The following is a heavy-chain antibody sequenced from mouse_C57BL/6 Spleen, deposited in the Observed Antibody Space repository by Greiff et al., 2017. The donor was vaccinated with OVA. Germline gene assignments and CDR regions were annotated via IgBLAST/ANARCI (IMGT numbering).Heavy chain of an antibody. Sequence: EVQLQESGPELVKPGASVKIPCKASGYTFTGYNMAWVKQSHGKSLEWIGDINPNNGGTIYNQKFKGQATLTVDKSSSTGYVELRSLTSEDTAVDYCARRNSYYSNYEWYFDYWGQGTTVTVSS. J-gene: IGHJ2*01. D-gene: IGHD2-5*01. V-gene: IGHV1-18*01. CDR1: GYTFTGYN. CDR3: ARRNSYYSNYEWYFDY. CDR2: INPNNGGT.